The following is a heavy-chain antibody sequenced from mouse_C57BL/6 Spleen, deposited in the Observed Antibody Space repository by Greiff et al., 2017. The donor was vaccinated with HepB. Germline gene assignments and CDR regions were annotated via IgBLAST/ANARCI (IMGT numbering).Heavy chain of an antibody. CDR2: IYPSDSET. CDR1: GYTFTSYW. D-gene: IGHD1-1*01. CDR3: ARGGTTVGRYAMDY. V-gene: IGHV1-61*01. Sequence: QVQLQQPGAELVRPGSSVKLSCKASGYTFTSYWMDWVKQRPGQGLEWIGNIYPSDSETHYNQKFKDKATLTVDKSSSTAYMQLSSLTSEDSAVYYCARGGTTVGRYAMDYWGQGTSVTVSS. J-gene: IGHJ4*01.